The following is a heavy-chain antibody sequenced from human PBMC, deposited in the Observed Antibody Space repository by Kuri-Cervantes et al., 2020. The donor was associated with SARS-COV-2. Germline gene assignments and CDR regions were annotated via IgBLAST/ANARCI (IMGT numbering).Heavy chain of an antibody. CDR1: GGSISSSSYY. CDR3: ARRWFDFWSGYYIFDY. J-gene: IGHJ4*02. CDR2: IYHSGST. V-gene: IGHV4-39*07. D-gene: IGHD3-3*01. Sequence: GSLRLSCTVSGGSISSSSYYWGWIRQPPGKGLEWIGSIYHSGSTYYNPSLKSRVTISVDTSKNQFSLKLSSVTAADTAVYYCARRWFDFWSGYYIFDYWGQGTLVTVSS.